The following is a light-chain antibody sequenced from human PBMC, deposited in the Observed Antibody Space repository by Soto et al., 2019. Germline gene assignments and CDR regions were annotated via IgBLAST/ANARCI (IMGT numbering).Light chain of an antibody. Sequence: EIVMTQSPATLSVSPGERATLSCRASQSVSSNLAWYHQKPGQAPRLLIYGASTRVTGIPATFSGSGSGTEFTLTISSLQSEDFAVYYCQQYNNWPPGTFGQGTKVEIK. CDR1: QSVSSN. J-gene: IGKJ1*01. CDR2: GAS. V-gene: IGKV3-15*01. CDR3: QQYNNWPPGT.